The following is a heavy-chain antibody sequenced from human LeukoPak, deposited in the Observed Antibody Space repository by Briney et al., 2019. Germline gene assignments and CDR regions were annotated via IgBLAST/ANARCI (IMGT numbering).Heavy chain of an antibody. CDR1: GFTFSSYG. D-gene: IGHD4-23*01. CDR2: ISGSGGST. CDR3: ARVGSGNSYYYYYMDV. J-gene: IGHJ6*03. Sequence: PGGSLRLSCAASGFTFSSYGMSWVRQAPGKGLEWVSAISGSGGSTYYADSVKGRFTISRDNSKNTLYLQMNSLRAEDTAVYYCARVGSGNSYYYYYMDVWGKGTTVTVSS. V-gene: IGHV3-23*01.